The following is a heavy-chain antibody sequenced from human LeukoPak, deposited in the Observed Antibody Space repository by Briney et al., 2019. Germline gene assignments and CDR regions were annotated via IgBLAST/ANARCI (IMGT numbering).Heavy chain of an antibody. Sequence: GGSLRLSCAASGFTFGDYVMTWVRQAPGKGLEWVSGITGSAGTTYYADSVKGRFTISRDNSKNTVSLQMNSLRAEDTAVYYCAKKTGATGFHPFHFWGRGTLVTVSS. CDR1: GFTFGDYV. CDR3: AKKTGATGFHPFHF. V-gene: IGHV3-23*01. D-gene: IGHD1-1*01. CDR2: ITGSAGTT. J-gene: IGHJ4*02.